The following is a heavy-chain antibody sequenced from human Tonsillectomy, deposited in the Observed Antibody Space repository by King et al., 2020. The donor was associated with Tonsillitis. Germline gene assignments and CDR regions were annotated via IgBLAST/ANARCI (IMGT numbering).Heavy chain of an antibody. CDR1: GFTFSSYD. D-gene: IGHD5-18*01. CDR3: AKDAWIQLWQSNWFDP. CDR2: ISYDGSNK. V-gene: IGHV3-30*18. Sequence: VQLVESGGGVVQPGRSLRLSCAASGFTFSSYDMHWVRQAPGKGLEWVAVISYDGSNKYYADSVKGRFTISRDNSKNTLYLQMNSLRAEDTAVYYCAKDAWIQLWQSNWFDPWGQGTLVTVSS. J-gene: IGHJ5*02.